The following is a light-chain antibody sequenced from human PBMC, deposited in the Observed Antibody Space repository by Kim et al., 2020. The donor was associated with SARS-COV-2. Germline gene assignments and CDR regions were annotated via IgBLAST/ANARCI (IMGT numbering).Light chain of an antibody. V-gene: IGLV1-51*01. CDR3: GTWDRNLSVYA. Sequence: QSVLTQPPSVSAAPGQKVTISCSGSSSNIENNYVSWYQQVPGTAPELLIFDNDERPSGIPDRFSGSKSGTSATLGITGLQTGDEADYYCGTWDRNLSVYAFGTGTKVTVL. CDR2: DND. J-gene: IGLJ1*01. CDR1: SSNIENNY.